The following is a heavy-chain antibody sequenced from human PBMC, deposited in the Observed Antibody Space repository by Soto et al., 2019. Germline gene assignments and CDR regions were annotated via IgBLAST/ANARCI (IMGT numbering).Heavy chain of an antibody. Sequence: ASVKVSCKASGYSFSSYGITWVRQAPGQGLERLGWISPCNDDTKYAQRLQGRVTMTTDTSTRTAYMDIRGLRSDDTAIYYCARGGYYDSSGARNYHYYGMDVWGQGTTVTVSS. D-gene: IGHD3-22*01. J-gene: IGHJ6*02. CDR3: ARGGYYDSSGARNYHYYGMDV. CDR1: GYSFSSYG. V-gene: IGHV1-18*01. CDR2: ISPCNDDT.